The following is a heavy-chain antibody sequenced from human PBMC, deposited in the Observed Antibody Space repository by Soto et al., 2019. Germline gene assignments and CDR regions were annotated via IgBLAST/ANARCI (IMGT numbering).Heavy chain of an antibody. CDR1: GFTFSDHY. V-gene: IGHV3-72*01. D-gene: IGHD1-1*01. CDR3: ARDRGWNDDYYFDY. J-gene: IGHJ4*02. CDR2: TRNKANSYTT. Sequence: GGSLRLSCAASGFTFSDHYMDWVRQAPGKGLEWVGRTRNKANSYTTEYAASVKGRFTISRDDSKNSLYLQMNSLKTEDTAVYYCARDRGWNDDYYFDYWGQGTLVTVSS.